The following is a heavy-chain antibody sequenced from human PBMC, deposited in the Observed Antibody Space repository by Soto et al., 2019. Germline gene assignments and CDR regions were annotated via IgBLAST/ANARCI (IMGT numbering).Heavy chain of an antibody. CDR3: AKDPNGNYVGAFDM. J-gene: IGHJ3*02. V-gene: IGHV3-23*01. CDR1: GFTFSPYA. D-gene: IGHD1-7*01. Sequence: EVQLLESGGGLVQPGGSLRLSCVASGFTFSPYAMSWVRQAPGKGLEWVSGISSSGDSTYYADSVTGRFTISRDNSKNMLYLQMSSLRADDTALYYCAKDPNGNYVGAFDMRGHGTMVTVSS. CDR2: ISSSGDST.